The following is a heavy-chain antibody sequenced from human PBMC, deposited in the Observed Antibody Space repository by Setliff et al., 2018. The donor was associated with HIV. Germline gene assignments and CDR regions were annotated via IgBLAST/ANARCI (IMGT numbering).Heavy chain of an antibody. V-gene: IGHV3-72*01. CDR1: GFTFSDHY. D-gene: IGHD2-21*01. J-gene: IGHJ3*02. CDR2: SRTKTYSYTT. CDR3: VRVISGGAFDI. Sequence: LRLSCAASGFTFSDHYMDWVRQAPGRGPEWVGRSRTKTYSYTTDYAASVKGGFTISRDDSQNSLYLQMNSLKTEDTAVYYCVRVISGGAFDIRGQGTKVTVSS.